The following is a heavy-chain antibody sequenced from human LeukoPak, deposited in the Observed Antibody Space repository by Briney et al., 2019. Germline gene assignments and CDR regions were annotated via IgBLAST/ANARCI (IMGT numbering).Heavy chain of an antibody. D-gene: IGHD3-22*01. Sequence: GGPLRLSCAASGFTFSSYWMTWVRQAPGKGLEWVANIKQDGSEKYYVDSVKGRFIISRDNAKNSLYLQMNSLRAEDTAVYYCARSISGYYYHYWGQGTLVTVSS. CDR2: IKQDGSEK. CDR1: GFTFSSYW. CDR3: ARSISGYYYHY. J-gene: IGHJ4*02. V-gene: IGHV3-7*01.